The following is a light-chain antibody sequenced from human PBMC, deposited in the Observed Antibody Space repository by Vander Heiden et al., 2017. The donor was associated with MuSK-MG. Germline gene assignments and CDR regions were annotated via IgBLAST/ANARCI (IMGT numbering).Light chain of an antibody. V-gene: IGKV1-5*03. CDR2: KTS. CDR3: QQYNSWT. CDR1: PSISSW. J-gene: IGKJ1*01. Sequence: DIQLTQSPSTLSASVGDRVTITCRASPSISSWMAWYQQKPGKVPTLLIYKTSTLKSGVQSRFSGSGSGTEFTLTSSSLQTADFATYYCQQYNSWTFGQGTKVEVK.